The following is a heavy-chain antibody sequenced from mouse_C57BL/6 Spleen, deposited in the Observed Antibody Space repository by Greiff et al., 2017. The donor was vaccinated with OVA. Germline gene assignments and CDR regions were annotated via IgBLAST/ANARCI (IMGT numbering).Heavy chain of an antibody. CDR3: TVWLRGAMDY. Sequence: QVQLKESGAELVRPGASVTLSCKASGYTFTDYEMHWVKQTPVHGLEWIGAIDPETGGTAYNQKFKGKAILTADKSSSTAYMELRSLTSEDSAVYYCTVWLRGAMDYWGQGTSVTVSS. D-gene: IGHD2-2*01. V-gene: IGHV1-15*01. CDR1: GYTFTDYE. CDR2: IDPETGGT. J-gene: IGHJ4*01.